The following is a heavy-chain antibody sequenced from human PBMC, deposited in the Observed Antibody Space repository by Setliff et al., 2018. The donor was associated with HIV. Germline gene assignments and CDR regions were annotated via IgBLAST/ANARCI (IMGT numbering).Heavy chain of an antibody. CDR1: GYTFTNHW. J-gene: IGHJ2*01. D-gene: IGHD3-9*01. CDR2: IYPGDSDV. Sequence: PGESLKISCQASGYTFTNHWIGWVRQMPGEGLEWMAIIYPGDSDVRYNPSFQGQVTISVDKSISTAYLQWRSLKASDTAIYYCARAIDFLTEELNWCFDLWGRGTLVTVSS. V-gene: IGHV5-51*01. CDR3: ARAIDFLTEELNWCFDL.